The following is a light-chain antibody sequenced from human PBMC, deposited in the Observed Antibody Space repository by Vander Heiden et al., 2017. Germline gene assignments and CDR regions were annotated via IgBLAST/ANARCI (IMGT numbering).Light chain of an antibody. CDR3: QQRTNWPLT. V-gene: IGKV3-11*01. Sequence: EIVLTQSPATLPLSPGERATLSCRASQSIGTFLAWYQKKPGQPPRLLICDASNRATGIPARFSGSGSGTDFTLTISSLEAEDFAVYYCQQRTNWPLTFGGGTKVEIK. J-gene: IGKJ4*01. CDR2: DAS. CDR1: QSIGTF.